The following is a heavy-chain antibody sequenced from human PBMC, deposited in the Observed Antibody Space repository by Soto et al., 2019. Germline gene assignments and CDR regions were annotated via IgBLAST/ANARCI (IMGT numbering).Heavy chain of an antibody. CDR3: ARCRGRYSGGLSWFDP. D-gene: IGHD6-19*01. V-gene: IGHV4-4*02. CDR2: IFQSGSP. J-gene: IGHJ5*02. CDR1: GGTIRSPDW. Sequence: QVQLQESGPGLVEPSGTLSLTCGVSGGTIRSPDWWTWVRQPPGKGLEWIGEIFQSGSPNYTPSLESRVTISVDKSKNQFSLTLTSVTAADTAVYFCARCRGRYSGGLSWFDPWGQGILVTVSS.